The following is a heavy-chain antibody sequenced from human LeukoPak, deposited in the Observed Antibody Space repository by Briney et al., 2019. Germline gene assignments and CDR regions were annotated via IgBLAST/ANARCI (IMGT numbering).Heavy chain of an antibody. D-gene: IGHD3-22*01. Sequence: SETLSLTCTVSGGSISSSSYYWGWICQPPGEGLEWIGSIYYSGSTYYNPSLKSRVTISVDTSKNQFSLKLSSVTAADTAVCYCARSGGDSSGYYNYYYGMDVWGQGTTVTVSS. J-gene: IGHJ6*02. CDR1: GGSISSSSYY. CDR3: ARSGGDSSGYYNYYYGMDV. V-gene: IGHV4-39*01. CDR2: IYYSGST.